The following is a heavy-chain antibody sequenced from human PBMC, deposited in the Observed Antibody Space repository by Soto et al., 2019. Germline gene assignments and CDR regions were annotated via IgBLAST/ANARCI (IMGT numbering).Heavy chain of an antibody. CDR2: IIPIFGTA. D-gene: IGHD5-12*01. V-gene: IGHV1-69*01. CDR3: ARDRSVKYSGYDLWCLDY. Sequence: QVQLVQSGAEVKKPGSSVKVSCKASGGTFSSYAISWVRQAPGQGLEWMGGIIPIFGTANYAQKFQGRVTITADQSTSTAYMELSSLRSEDTAVYYCARDRSVKYSGYDLWCLDYWGQGTLVTVSS. CDR1: GGTFSSYA. J-gene: IGHJ4*02.